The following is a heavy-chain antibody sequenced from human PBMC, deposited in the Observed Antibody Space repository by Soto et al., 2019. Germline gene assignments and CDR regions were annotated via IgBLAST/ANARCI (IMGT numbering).Heavy chain of an antibody. CDR1: GYSFTNND. CDR3: ARMETFGSLNWFDP. J-gene: IGHJ5*02. D-gene: IGHD3-16*01. Sequence: QVQLVQSGAEVREPGASVKVSCKASGYSFTNNDVSCGRQATGQGREWMGWMNPGSGDTGYGQKFQGRVTMTRDISIATAYMELSSLRSDDKAIYYCARMETFGSLNWFDPWGQGTLVTVSS. CDR2: MNPGSGDT. V-gene: IGHV1-8*01.